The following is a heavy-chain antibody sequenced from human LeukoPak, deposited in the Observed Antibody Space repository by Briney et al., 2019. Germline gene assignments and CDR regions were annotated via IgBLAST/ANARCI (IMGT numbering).Heavy chain of an antibody. D-gene: IGHD5-18*01. CDR3: ARGGPEDTAMVS. V-gene: IGHV3-21*01. Sequence: PGGSLRLSCAASGFTFSSYSMNWVRQAPGKGLEWVSSISSSSSYIYYADSVKGRFTISRDNAKNSLYLQMNSLRAEDTAVYYCARGGPEDTAMVSWGQGTLVTVSS. J-gene: IGHJ4*02. CDR1: GFTFSSYS. CDR2: ISSSSSYI.